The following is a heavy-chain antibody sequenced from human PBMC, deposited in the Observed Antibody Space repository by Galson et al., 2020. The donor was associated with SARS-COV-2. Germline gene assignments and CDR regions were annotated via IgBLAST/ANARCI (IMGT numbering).Heavy chain of an antibody. J-gene: IGHJ4*02. Sequence: QLGESLKISCAASGFTFSGYWMSWVRQAPGKGLEWVANIKQDGSEKYYVDSVKGRFTISRDNAKNSLYLQMNSLRAEDTAVYYCARGWRITYYGSGSYQYFGYWGQGTLVTVSS. V-gene: IGHV3-7*01. D-gene: IGHD3-10*01. CDR2: IKQDGSEK. CDR3: ARGWRITYYGSGSYQYFGY. CDR1: GFTFSGYW.